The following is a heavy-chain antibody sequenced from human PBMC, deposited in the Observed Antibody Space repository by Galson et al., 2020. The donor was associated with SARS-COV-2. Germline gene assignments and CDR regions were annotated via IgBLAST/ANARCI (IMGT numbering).Heavy chain of an antibody. D-gene: IGHD2-15*01. V-gene: IGHV2-5*01. J-gene: IGHJ6*03. CDR3: THLSLDSGFYYMDV. CDR1: GFSLSTSGVG. Sequence: SGPTLVKPTQTLTLTCTFSGFSLSTSGVGVGWIRQSPGKPLEWLALIYWSDDYRYSPFLRSRLTITKDSSKNQVVLTMADMDPVDTGTYYSTHLSLDSGFYYMDVWGKGTTVTVSS. CDR2: IYWSDDY.